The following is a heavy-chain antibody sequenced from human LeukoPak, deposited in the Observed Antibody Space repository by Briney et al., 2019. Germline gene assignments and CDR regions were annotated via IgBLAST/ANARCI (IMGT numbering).Heavy chain of an antibody. CDR2: VSGSGGTK. Sequence: RTGGSLRLSCAASGFTFSSYAMTWVRQAPGKGLEWVSSVSGSGGTKYYADSVKGRFTISRDNSRNTLDLQMNSLRAEDTAVYYCAKALLGEQCLRCDYWGQGTLVTVSS. J-gene: IGHJ4*02. CDR1: GFTFSSYA. V-gene: IGHV3-23*01. CDR3: AKALLGEQCLRCDY. D-gene: IGHD1-26*01.